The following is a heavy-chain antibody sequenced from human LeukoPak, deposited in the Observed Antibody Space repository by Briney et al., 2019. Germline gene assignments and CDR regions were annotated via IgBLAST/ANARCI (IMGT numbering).Heavy chain of an antibody. V-gene: IGHV2-5*02. D-gene: IGHD4-17*01. CDR3: AHSLLTTVTTFPFDY. CDR1: GFSLSTSGVG. Sequence: SGPTLVKPTQPLTLTCTFSGFSLSTSGVGVGWIRQPPGKALEWLALIYWDDDKRYSPSLKSRLTITKDTSKNQVVLTMTNMDPVDTATYYCAHSLLTTVTTFPFDYRGQGTLVTVSS. CDR2: IYWDDDK. J-gene: IGHJ4*02.